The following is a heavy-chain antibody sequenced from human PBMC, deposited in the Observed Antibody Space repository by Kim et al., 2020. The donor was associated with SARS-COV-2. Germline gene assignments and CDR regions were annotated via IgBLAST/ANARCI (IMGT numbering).Heavy chain of an antibody. V-gene: IGHV1-46*01. D-gene: IGHD3-22*01. J-gene: IGHJ4*02. CDR2: ISPTGDST. CDR3: AGSSGYQLTDY. CDR1: GDTLSSFY. Sequence: ASVKVSCKASGDTLSSFYIHWVRQAPGQGLEWMGLISPTGDSTNYAQRFQGRVTMTRDTSTSAVYMELSSLRSEDTAVYYCAGSSGYQLTDYCGQGTLVTVSS.